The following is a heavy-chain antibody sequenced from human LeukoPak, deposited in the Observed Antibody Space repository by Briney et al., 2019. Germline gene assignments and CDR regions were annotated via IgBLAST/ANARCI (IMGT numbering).Heavy chain of an antibody. D-gene: IGHD6-19*01. J-gene: IGHJ6*02. Sequence: GASVKVSCKASGYTFTSYDINWVRQATGQGLEWMGWMNPNSGNTGYAQKFQGRVTMTRNTSISTAYMKLSSLRSEDTAVYYCAVLASRSAYSSGWYYYYYGMDVWGQGTTVTVSS. CDR1: GYTFTSYD. CDR2: MNPNSGNT. V-gene: IGHV1-8*01. CDR3: AVLASRSAYSSGWYYYYYGMDV.